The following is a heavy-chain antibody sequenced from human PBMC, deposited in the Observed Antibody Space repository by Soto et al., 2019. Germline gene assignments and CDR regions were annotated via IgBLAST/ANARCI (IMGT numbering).Heavy chain of an antibody. D-gene: IGHD3-22*01. V-gene: IGHV1-3*01. Sequence: VASVKVSCKASGYTFTSYAMHWVRQAPGQRLEWMGWINAGNGNTKYSQKFQGRVTITRDTSASTAYMELSSLRSEDTAVYYCARVLGVYYDSSGYSYWGQGTLVTVSS. CDR2: INAGNGNT. CDR3: ARVLGVYYDSSGYSY. J-gene: IGHJ4*02. CDR1: GYTFTSYA.